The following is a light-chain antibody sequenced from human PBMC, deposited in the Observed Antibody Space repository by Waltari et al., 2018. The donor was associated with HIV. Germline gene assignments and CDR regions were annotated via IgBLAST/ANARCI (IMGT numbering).Light chain of an antibody. J-gene: IGLJ1*01. CDR2: EVN. CDR3: CSYAGSYTYV. Sequence: QSALTQPASLSGSPGQSVTISCTGTSSDIGYFDYVSWYQQYPGKAPKVIIYEVNQRPSGVPDRFTGSKSGIPASLTISGLQGDDEADYYCCSYAGSYTYVFGTGTKVNVL. V-gene: IGLV2-11*01. CDR1: SSDIGYFDY.